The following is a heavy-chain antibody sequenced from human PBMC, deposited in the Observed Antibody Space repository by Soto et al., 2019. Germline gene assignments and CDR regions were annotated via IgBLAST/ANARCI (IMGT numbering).Heavy chain of an antibody. V-gene: IGHV3-11*01. CDR3: ARVGDEWGYYYYMDV. J-gene: IGHJ6*03. CDR2: ISSSGSTV. Sequence: QVQLVESGGGLVKPGGSLRLSCAASGFTFSDYYMSWIRQAPGKGLEWVSYISSSGSTVYYADSVTGRFTISRDNAKNSLYLQMTGLRAEDTAVYYCARVGDEWGYYYYMDVWGKGTTVTVSS. CDR1: GFTFSDYY. D-gene: IGHD3-16*01.